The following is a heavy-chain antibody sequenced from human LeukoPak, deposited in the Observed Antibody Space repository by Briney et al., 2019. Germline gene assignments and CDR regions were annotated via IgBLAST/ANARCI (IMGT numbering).Heavy chain of an antibody. CDR2: INRGSTAR. D-gene: IGHD3-10*01. V-gene: IGHV3-21*01. Sequence: GGSLRLSCVASGFTFSTYSMNWVRQVPGKGLEWASAINRGSTARLYADSVKGRFTISRDNAKNSLYLQMNSLRAGDTAVYYCARDGSQEEYYHSVSYIMSDYWGQGTLVTVSS. CDR3: ARDGSQEEYYHSVSYIMSDY. J-gene: IGHJ4*02. CDR1: GFTFSTYS.